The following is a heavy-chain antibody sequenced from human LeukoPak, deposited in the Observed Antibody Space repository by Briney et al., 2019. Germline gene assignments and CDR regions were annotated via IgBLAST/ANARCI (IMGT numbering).Heavy chain of an antibody. V-gene: IGHV4-59*01. CDR3: ARAGYSYVRAFDY. CDR2: IYYSGST. Sequence: SETLSLTCTVSGDSISSYYWSWIRQPPGKGLEWIGYIYYSGSTNYNPSLKSRVTISVDTSKNQFSLKLSSVTAADTAVYYCARAGYSYVRAFDYWGQGTLVTVSS. J-gene: IGHJ4*02. D-gene: IGHD5-18*01. CDR1: GDSISSYY.